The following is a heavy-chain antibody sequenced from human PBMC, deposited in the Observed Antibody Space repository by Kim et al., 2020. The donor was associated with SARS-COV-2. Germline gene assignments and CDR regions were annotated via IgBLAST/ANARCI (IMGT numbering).Heavy chain of an antibody. CDR2: IYYSGSS. Sequence: SETLSLTCTVSGGSIISGGYYWSWVRQHPGKGLEWIGYIYYSGSSDYNPSLKSRAIISVDTSKNQFSLKLKSVTAADTAVYYCARDNSVRINSIDGMDVWGQGTTVTVSS. J-gene: IGHJ6*02. CDR1: GGSIISGGYY. V-gene: IGHV4-31*03. CDR3: ARDNSVRINSIDGMDV. D-gene: IGHD3-10*01.